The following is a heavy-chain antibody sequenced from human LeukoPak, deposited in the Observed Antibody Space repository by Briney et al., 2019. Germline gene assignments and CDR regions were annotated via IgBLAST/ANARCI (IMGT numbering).Heavy chain of an antibody. Sequence: GGSLRLSCAASGFTFSSYGMHWVRQAPGKGLELVAFIRYDGSNKYYADSVKGRFTISRDNSKNTLYLQMNSLRAEDTAVYYCAKDSHCSSTSCYDYYYYMDVWGKGTTVTVSS. V-gene: IGHV3-30*02. CDR3: AKDSHCSSTSCYDYYYYMDV. CDR1: GFTFSSYG. CDR2: IRYDGSNK. J-gene: IGHJ6*03. D-gene: IGHD2-2*01.